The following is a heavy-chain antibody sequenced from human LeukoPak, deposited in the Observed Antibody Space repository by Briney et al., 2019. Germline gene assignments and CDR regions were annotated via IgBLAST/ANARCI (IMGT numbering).Heavy chain of an antibody. V-gene: IGHV3-30*18. CDR2: ISYDGSNK. CDR3: AKDHSSGWYFDY. Sequence: GGSLRLSCAASGFTFSSYGMHWVRQAPGKGLEWVAVISYDGSNKYYADSVKGRFTISRDNSKNTLYLQMNSLRAEDTAVYYCAKDHSSGWYFDYWGQGTLATVSS. CDR1: GFTFSSYG. D-gene: IGHD6-19*01. J-gene: IGHJ4*02.